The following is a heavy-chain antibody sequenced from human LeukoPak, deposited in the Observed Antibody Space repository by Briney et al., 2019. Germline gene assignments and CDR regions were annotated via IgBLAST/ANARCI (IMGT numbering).Heavy chain of an antibody. J-gene: IGHJ6*02. CDR3: ARAPPWFGDKHYGLDV. V-gene: IGHV3-23*01. CDR1: GFTFSSYA. CDR2: ISGSGATT. Sequence: GGSLRFSCAASGFTFSSYAMSWVRQAPGKGLEWVSTISGSGATTYFADSVKGRFTISRDGSKNTLYLHLNSLRAEDTAVYYCARAPPWFGDKHYGLDVWGQGTTVTVSS. D-gene: IGHD3-10*01.